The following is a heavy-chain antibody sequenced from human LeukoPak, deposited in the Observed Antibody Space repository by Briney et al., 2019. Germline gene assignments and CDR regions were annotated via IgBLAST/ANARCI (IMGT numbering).Heavy chain of an antibody. CDR2: ISWNSGSI. D-gene: IGHD5-24*01. J-gene: IGHJ4*02. CDR3: AKDRDGYGQFDY. Sequence: PGGSLRPSCAVSGFTFDDYAMHWVRQAPGKGLEWVSGISWNSGSIGYADSVKGRFTISRDNAKNSLYLQMNSLRAEDTALYYCAKDRDGYGQFDYWGQGTLVTVSS. CDR1: GFTFDDYA. V-gene: IGHV3-9*01.